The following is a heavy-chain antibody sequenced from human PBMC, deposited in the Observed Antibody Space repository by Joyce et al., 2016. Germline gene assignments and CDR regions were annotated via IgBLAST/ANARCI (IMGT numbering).Heavy chain of an antibody. CDR2: IYYPGIT. V-gene: IGHV4-59*11. CDR3: ARGGSGNYYDY. Sequence: QVQLQESGPRLVKTSETLSLTCTVSGGSISRHYWSWIRQPPGKGLEYICYIYYPGITNYSFSLSSRVAISLEASKNQFSLDLRSVTTADTAVYYCARGGSGNYYDYWGQGILVIVSS. CDR1: GGSISRHY. D-gene: IGHD3-10*01. J-gene: IGHJ4*02.